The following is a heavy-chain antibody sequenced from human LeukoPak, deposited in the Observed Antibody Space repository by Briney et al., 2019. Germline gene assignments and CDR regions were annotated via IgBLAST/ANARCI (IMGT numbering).Heavy chain of an antibody. V-gene: IGHV3-30*02. CDR2: IRFDGSNVGSNV. CDR3: ARAMGKMAPDAFDI. J-gene: IGHJ3*02. Sequence: GGSLRLSCSTPGFTFSTYGMHWVRQAPGKGLEWVAFIRFDGSNVGSNVYYADSVKGRFTISRDNSKNTLYLQMNSLRAEDTAVYYCARAMGKMAPDAFDIWGQGTMVTVSS. CDR1: GFTFSTYG. D-gene: IGHD5-24*01.